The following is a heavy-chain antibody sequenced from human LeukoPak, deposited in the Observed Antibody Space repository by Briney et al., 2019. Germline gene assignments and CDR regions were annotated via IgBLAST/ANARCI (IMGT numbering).Heavy chain of an antibody. CDR2: IYYSGST. CDR1: GGSISSGGYY. D-gene: IGHD2-2*02. CDR3: ARAAGDIVVVPAAIIYFDY. J-gene: IGHJ4*02. V-gene: IGHV4-31*03. Sequence: SQTLSLTCTVSGGSISSGGYYWSWIRQPPGKGLEWIGYIYYSGSTYYNPSLKSRVTISVDTSKNQFSLKLSSVTAADTGVYFCARAAGDIVVVPAAIIYFDYWGQGTLVTVSS.